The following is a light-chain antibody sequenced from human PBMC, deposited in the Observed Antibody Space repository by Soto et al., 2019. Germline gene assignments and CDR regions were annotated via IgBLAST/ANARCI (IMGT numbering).Light chain of an antibody. J-gene: IGLJ1*01. V-gene: IGLV1-40*01. CDR1: SSNIGTQT. CDR2: ANN. CDR3: QSYDSNLNGLYV. Sequence: QSVLTQPPSVSGAQGQRVTISCTGSSSNIGTQTVHWYQHLPGAAPKVLIYANNNRPSGVPDRFSVTKSGTSVSLALTGLQAEDEADYYCQSYDSNLNGLYVFGTGTKVTVL.